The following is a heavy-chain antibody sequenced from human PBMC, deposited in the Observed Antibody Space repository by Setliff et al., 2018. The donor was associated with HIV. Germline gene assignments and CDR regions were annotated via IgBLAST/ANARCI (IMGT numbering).Heavy chain of an antibody. Sequence: GGSLRLSCAASGFTLSNTYMAWVRRAPGKGLGWVAGISYDGGNKYYTDSVKGRFTISRDNSKNTLYLQMNSLRAEDSAVYYCAREVAADGTYFDYWGQGALVTVSS. D-gene: IGHD6-13*01. V-gene: IGHV3-30*03. CDR2: ISYDGGNK. J-gene: IGHJ4*01. CDR1: GFTLSNTY. CDR3: AREVAADGTYFDY.